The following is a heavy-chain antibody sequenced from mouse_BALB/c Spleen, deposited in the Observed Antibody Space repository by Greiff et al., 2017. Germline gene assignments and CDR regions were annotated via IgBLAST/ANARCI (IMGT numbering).Heavy chain of an antibody. J-gene: IGHJ4*01. CDR1: GFSLTSYG. CDR3: ARNAGKSTMITTGAMDY. CDR2: IWSGGST. V-gene: IGHV2-2*02. Sequence: QVQLQQSGPGLVQPSQSLSITCTVSGFSLTSYGVHWVRQSPGKGLEWLGVIWSGGSTDYNAAFISRLSISKDNSKSQVFFKMNSLQANDTAIYYCARNAGKSTMITTGAMDYWGQGTSVTVSS. D-gene: IGHD2-4*01.